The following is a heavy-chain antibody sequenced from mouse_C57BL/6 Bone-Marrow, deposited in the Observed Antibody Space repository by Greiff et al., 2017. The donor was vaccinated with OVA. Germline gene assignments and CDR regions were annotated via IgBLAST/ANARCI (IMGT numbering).Heavy chain of an antibody. V-gene: IGHV5-4*01. Sequence: EVHLVESGGGLVKPGGSLKLSCAASGFTFSSYAMSWVRQTPEKRLEWVATISDGGSYTYYPDNVKGRFTISRDNAKNNLYLQMSHLKSEDTAMYYCARVDYVAMDYWGQGTSVTVSS. CDR3: ARVDYVAMDY. CDR2: ISDGGSYT. J-gene: IGHJ4*01. CDR1: GFTFSSYA.